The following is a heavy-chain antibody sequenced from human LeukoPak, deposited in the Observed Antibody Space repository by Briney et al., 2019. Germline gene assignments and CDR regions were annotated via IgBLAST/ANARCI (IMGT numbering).Heavy chain of an antibody. D-gene: IGHD1-1*01. CDR1: GFTFSNAW. CDR2: IKSKTEGGTA. V-gene: IGHV3-15*01. J-gene: IGHJ5*02. CDR3: TTYKSYSDA. Sequence: KPGGSLRLSCAASGFTFSNAWMSWVRQAPGKGLEWVGRIKSKTEGGTADYAAPVKGRFTISRDDSKNTMYLQMDNLRTEDTAVYYCTTYKSYSDAWGQGILVIVSS.